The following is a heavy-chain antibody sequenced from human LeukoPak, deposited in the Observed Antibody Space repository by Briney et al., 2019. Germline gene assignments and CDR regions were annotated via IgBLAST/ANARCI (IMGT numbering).Heavy chain of an antibody. J-gene: IGHJ4*02. CDR1: GGSISCYY. CDR2: IYYSGST. CDR3: ARAYSGSYFDY. V-gene: IGHV4-59*01. Sequence: SETLSLTCTVSGGSISCYYWSWIRQPPGKGLEWIGYIYYSGSTNYNPSLKSRVTISVDTSKNQFSLKLSSVTAADTAVYYCARAYSGSYFDYWGQGTLVTVSS. D-gene: IGHD1-26*01.